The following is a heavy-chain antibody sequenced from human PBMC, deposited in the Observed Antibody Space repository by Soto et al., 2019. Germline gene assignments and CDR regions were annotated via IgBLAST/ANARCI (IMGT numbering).Heavy chain of an antibody. CDR3: AKDPNNYGSGSYFDY. D-gene: IGHD3-10*01. CDR2: ISWDGGST. V-gene: IGHV3-43*01. Sequence: VQLVESGGVVVQPGGSLRLSCAASGFTFDDYTMHWVRQAPGKGLEWVSLISWDGGSTYYADSVKGRFTISRDNSKNSLYLQMNSLRTEDTALYYCAKDPNNYGSGSYFDYWGQGTLVTVSS. CDR1: GFTFDDYT. J-gene: IGHJ4*02.